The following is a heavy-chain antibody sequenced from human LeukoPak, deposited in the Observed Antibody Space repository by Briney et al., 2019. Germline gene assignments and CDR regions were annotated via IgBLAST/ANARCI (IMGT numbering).Heavy chain of an antibody. CDR2: INPNSGGT. D-gene: IGHD5-18*01. J-gene: IGHJ6*02. Sequence: ASVKVSCKASGYIFTAYYIHWVRQAPGQGLEWMGWINPNSGGTNYALKFQGRVTMTRDTSISTAYMELSRLRSDDTAVYYCAREQIQLWLQLYYYYGMDVWGQGTTVTVSS. CDR3: AREQIQLWLQLYYYYGMDV. V-gene: IGHV1-2*02. CDR1: GYIFTAYY.